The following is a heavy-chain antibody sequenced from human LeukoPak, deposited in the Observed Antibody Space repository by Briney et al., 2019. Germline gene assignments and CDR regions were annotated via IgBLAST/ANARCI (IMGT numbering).Heavy chain of an antibody. CDR1: GFTFSSYG. V-gene: IGHV3-33*01. CDR3: AREPCSGGSFHWLDY. J-gene: IGHJ4*02. Sequence: GGSLRLSCAASGFTFSSYGMHWVRQAPGKGLEWVAVIWYDGSNKYYADSVKGRFTISRDNSKNTLYLQMNSLRAEDTAVYYCAREPCSGGSFHWLDYWGQGTLVTVSS. D-gene: IGHD2-15*01. CDR2: IWYDGSNK.